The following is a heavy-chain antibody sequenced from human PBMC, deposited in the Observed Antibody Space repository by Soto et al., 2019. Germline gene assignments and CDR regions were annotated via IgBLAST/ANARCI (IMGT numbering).Heavy chain of an antibody. J-gene: IGHJ6*02. CDR3: ARDVRQLWFPVVTHYYGMDV. Sequence: GGSLRLSCAASGFTFSSYAMSWVRQAPGKGLEWVSAISGSGGSTYYADSVKGRFAISRDNSKNTLYLQMNSLRAEDTAVYYCARDVRQLWFPVVTHYYGMDVWGQGTTVTVSS. V-gene: IGHV3-23*01. D-gene: IGHD5-18*01. CDR1: GFTFSSYA. CDR2: ISGSGGST.